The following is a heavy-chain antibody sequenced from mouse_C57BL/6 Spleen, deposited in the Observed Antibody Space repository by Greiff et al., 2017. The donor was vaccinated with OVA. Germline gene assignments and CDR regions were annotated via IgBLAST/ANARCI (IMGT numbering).Heavy chain of an antibody. CDR2: ISSGGDYI. CDR1: GFTFSSYA. D-gene: IGHD2-10*01. Sequence: EVQVVESGAGLVKPGGSLKLSCAASGFTFSSYAMSWVRQTPEKRLEWVAYISSGGDYIYYADTVKGRFTISRDNARNTLYLQMSSLKSEDTAMYYCTRALAYTYAMDYWGQGTSVTVSS. J-gene: IGHJ4*01. CDR3: TRALAYTYAMDY. V-gene: IGHV5-9-1*02.